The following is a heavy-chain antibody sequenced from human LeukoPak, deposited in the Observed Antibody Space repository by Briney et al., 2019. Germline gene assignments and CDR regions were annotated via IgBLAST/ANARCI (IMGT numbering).Heavy chain of an antibody. CDR2: IYYSGST. J-gene: IGHJ5*02. Sequence: PSETLSLTCTVSGGSISSYYWSWIRQPPGKGLEGIGYIYYSGSTNYNPSLKSRVTISVDTSKNQFSLKLSSVTAADTAVYYCAREVVTVVTPANWFDPWGQGTLVTVSS. CDR1: GGSISSYY. D-gene: IGHD4-23*01. CDR3: AREVVTVVTPANWFDP. V-gene: IGHV4-59*01.